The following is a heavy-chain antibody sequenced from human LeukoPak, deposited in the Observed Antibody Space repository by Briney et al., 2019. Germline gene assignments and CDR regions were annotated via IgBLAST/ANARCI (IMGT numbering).Heavy chain of an antibody. D-gene: IGHD4-17*01. V-gene: IGHV3-30*18. J-gene: IGHJ4*02. CDR3: AKDRLYADYGDQIDY. CDR2: ISYDGSNK. CDR1: GFTFSSYG. Sequence: GGSLGLSCAASGFTFSSYGMHWVRQAPGKGLEWVAVISYDGSNKYYADSVKGRFTISRDNSKNTLYLQMNSLRAEDTAVYYCAKDRLYADYGDQIDYWGQGTLVTVSS.